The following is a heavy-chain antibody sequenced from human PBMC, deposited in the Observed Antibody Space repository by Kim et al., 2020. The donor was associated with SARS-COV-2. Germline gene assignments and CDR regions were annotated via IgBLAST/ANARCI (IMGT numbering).Heavy chain of an antibody. V-gene: IGHV3-73*01. D-gene: IGHD1-1*01. CDR2: IRSKANSYAT. J-gene: IGHJ3*02. CDR1: GFTFSGSP. CDR3: TRIPATTLAFWDAFDI. Sequence: GGSLRLSCAASGFTFSGSPLHWVRQASGKGLEWVGRIRSKANSYATGYAASVKGRFTIPRDDSKKQAYLEMSGLKTEDTALSYCTRIPATTLAFWDAFDIWGQGTRVTVSS.